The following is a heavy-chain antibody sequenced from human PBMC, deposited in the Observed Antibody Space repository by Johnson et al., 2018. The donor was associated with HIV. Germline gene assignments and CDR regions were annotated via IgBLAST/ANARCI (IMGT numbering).Heavy chain of an antibody. Sequence: VQLVESGGGVVQPGGSLRLSCAASGFTFRSYGTHWVRQAPGKGLEWVAAISYDGSNKYYADSLKGRFTISRDNSKNTLYLQMNSLRAEDTAVYYCARDRGAFDIWGQGTMVTVSS. CDR2: ISYDGSNK. V-gene: IGHV3-30*19. J-gene: IGHJ3*02. CDR1: GFTFRSYG. CDR3: ARDRGAFDI.